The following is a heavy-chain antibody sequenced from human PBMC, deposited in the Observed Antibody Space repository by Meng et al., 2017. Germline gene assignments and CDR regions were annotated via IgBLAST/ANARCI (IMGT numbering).Heavy chain of an antibody. CDR2: INAGNGNT. CDR1: GYTFTSYA. V-gene: IGHV1-3*01. Sequence: QVQLVQSGAEVKKPGALVKVSCKASGYTFTSYAMHWVRQAPGQRLEWMGWINAGNGNTKYSQKFQGRVTITRDTSASTAYMELSSLRSEDTAVYYCARDRSRLSTVTLLFDPWGQGTLVTVSS. D-gene: IGHD4-17*01. J-gene: IGHJ5*02. CDR3: ARDRSRLSTVTLLFDP.